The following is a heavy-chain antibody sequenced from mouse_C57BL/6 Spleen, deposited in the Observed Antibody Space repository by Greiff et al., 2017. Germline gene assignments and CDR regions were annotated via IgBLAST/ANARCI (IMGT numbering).Heavy chain of an antibody. CDR3: TRRFITTVVATDFDY. CDR2: IDPETGGT. CDR1: GYTFTDYE. Sequence: QVQLQQSGAELVRPGASVTLSCKASGYTFTDYEMHWVKQTPVHGLEWIGAIDPETGGTAYNQKFKGKAILTADKSSSTAYMELLSLTSEDSAVYYCTRRFITTVVATDFDYWGQGTTLTVSS. J-gene: IGHJ2*01. D-gene: IGHD1-1*01. V-gene: IGHV1-15*01.